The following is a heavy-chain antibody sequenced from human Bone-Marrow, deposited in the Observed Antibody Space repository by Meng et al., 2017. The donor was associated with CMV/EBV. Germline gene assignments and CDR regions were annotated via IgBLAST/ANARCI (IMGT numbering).Heavy chain of an antibody. CDR3: AREVTDWFDP. D-gene: IGHD2-21*02. J-gene: IGHJ5*02. V-gene: IGHV4-38-2*02. Sequence: SETLSLTCTVSGYSISSGYYWGWIRQPPGKGLEWIGSIYHSGSTYYNPSLKSRVTISVDTSKNQFSLKLSSVTAADTAVYYCAREVTDWFDPWGQGTLVTVSS. CDR1: GYSISSGYY. CDR2: IYHSGST.